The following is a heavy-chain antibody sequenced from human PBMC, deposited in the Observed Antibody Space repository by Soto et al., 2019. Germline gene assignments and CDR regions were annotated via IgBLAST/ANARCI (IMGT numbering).Heavy chain of an antibody. CDR2: ISAYNGNT. Sequence: GASVKLSCKASGYTFTSYGISWVRQAPGQGLEWMGWISAYNGNTNYAQKLQGRVTMTTDTSTSTAYMELRSLRSDDTAVYYCAREDSRYDYFWGCTPPPAINWFDPWGQGTLVTVSS. J-gene: IGHJ5*02. V-gene: IGHV1-18*01. CDR1: GYTFTSYG. CDR3: AREDSRYDYFWGCTPPPAINWFDP. D-gene: IGHD3-16*01.